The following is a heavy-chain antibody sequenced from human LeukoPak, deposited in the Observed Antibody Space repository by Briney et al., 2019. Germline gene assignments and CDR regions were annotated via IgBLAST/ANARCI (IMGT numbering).Heavy chain of an antibody. CDR1: GYTFTSYD. CDR3: ARVGWDGRFDY. Sequence: ASVKVSCKASGYTFTSYDINWVRQATGQGLEWMGWMNPNSGNTGYAQKFQGRVTITRNTSTSTVYMELSSLRSEDTAVYYCARVGWDGRFDYWGQGTLVTVSS. CDR2: MNPNSGNT. D-gene: IGHD1-26*01. V-gene: IGHV1-8*03. J-gene: IGHJ4*02.